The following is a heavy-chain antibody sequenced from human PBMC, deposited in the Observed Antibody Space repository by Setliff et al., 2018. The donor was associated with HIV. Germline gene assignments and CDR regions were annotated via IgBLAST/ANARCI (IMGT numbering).Heavy chain of an antibody. CDR2: ISSSSSYT. CDR3: ARATAAWDDAFDI. Sequence: LSLTCAVSGYSISSGYYWGWSRQPPGRGLEWVSYISSSSSYTHDADSVKGRFTISRDNVKNSLYLQMNSLRAEDTAVYYCARATAAWDDAFDIWGQGTMVTVSS. J-gene: IGHJ3*02. CDR1: GYSISSGYY. D-gene: IGHD6-13*01. V-gene: IGHV3-11*06.